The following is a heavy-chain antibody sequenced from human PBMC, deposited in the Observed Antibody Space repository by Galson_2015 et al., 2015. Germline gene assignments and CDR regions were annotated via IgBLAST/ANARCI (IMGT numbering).Heavy chain of an antibody. J-gene: IGHJ4*02. CDR1: GFTFGDYA. CDR2: IRSKAYGGTT. V-gene: IGHV3-49*03. Sequence: SLRLSCAASGFTFGDYAMSWFRQAPGKGLEWVGFIRSKAYGGTTEYAAPVKGRFTISRDDSKNTAYLQMNSLKTEDTAVYYCTRPQETLDYWGQGTLVTVSS. CDR3: TRPQETLDY.